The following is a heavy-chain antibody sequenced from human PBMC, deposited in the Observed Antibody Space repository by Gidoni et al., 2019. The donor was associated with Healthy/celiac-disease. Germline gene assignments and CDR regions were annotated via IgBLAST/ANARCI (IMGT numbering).Heavy chain of an antibody. J-gene: IGHJ4*02. Sequence: QVQLVQSGAEVKKPGASVKVSCQASGYTFTSYGISWVRQAPGQGLEWMGWISAYNGNTNYAQKLQGRVTMTTDTSTSTAYMELRSLRADDTAVYYCARGEWVGWYFKEFDYWGQGTLVTVSS. CDR1: GYTFTSYG. V-gene: IGHV1-18*01. CDR3: ARGEWVGWYFKEFDY. D-gene: IGHD6-19*01. CDR2: ISAYNGNT.